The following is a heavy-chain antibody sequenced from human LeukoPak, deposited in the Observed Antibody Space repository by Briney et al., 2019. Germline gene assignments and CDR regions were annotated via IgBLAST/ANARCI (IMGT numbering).Heavy chain of an antibody. CDR2: IYHSGST. V-gene: IGHV4-34*01. J-gene: IGHJ4*02. Sequence: SETLSLTCAVYGGSFSGYYWSWVRQPPGKGLEWIGEIYHSGSTNYNPSLKSRVTISVDKSKNQFSLKLSSVTAADTAVYYCARAVGDGYYYYFDYWGQGTLVTVSS. D-gene: IGHD3-22*01. CDR1: GGSFSGYY. CDR3: ARAVGDGYYYYFDY.